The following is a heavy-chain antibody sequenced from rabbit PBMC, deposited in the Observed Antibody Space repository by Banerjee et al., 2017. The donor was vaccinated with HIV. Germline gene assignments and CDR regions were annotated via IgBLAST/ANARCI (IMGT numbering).Heavy chain of an antibody. Sequence: QEQLEESGGGLVTPEGSLTLTCTASGFDFSSEQMGWVRQAPGKGLEWIACIKTGSSGTTYYANWAKGRFTVSKASSTTVTLQMTSLTAADTATYFCARYDTNNGVYRFGDLWGPGTLVTVS. V-gene: IGHV1S45*01. CDR2: IKTGSSGTT. CDR3: ARYDTNNGVYRFGDL. J-gene: IGHJ4*01. CDR1: GFDFSSEQM. D-gene: IGHD1-1*01.